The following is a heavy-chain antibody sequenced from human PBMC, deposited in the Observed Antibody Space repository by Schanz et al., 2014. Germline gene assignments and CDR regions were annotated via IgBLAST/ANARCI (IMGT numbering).Heavy chain of an antibody. CDR2: VCYDGSKK. V-gene: IGHV3-33*06. CDR1: GFTFSSYG. D-gene: IGHD1-26*01. Sequence: KLVESGGGVVQPGRSLRLSCAASGFTFSSYGMHWVRQVPGKGLEWVAVVCYDGSKKYYADSVKGRFTTSRDNSKNTMYLQMNSLRAEVTAVYYCVKDLQRELLRDDHYYGMDVWGQGTTVTVSS. CDR3: VKDLQRELLRDDHYYGMDV. J-gene: IGHJ6*02.